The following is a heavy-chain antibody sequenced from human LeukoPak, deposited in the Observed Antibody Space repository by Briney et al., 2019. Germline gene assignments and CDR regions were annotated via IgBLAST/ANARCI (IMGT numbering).Heavy chain of an antibody. D-gene: IGHD6-19*01. V-gene: IGHV3-43*02. CDR2: ISGDGGST. CDR1: GFTFDDYA. CDR3: AKDIYGSGWYGGGY. J-gene: IGHJ4*02. Sequence: GGSLRLSCAASGFTFDDYAMXXXRQAPGXXXXXXXXISGDGGSTYYADSVXGRFTXSRDNSKNSLYLQMNSLRTEDTALYYCAKDIYGSGWYGGGYWGQGTLVTVSS.